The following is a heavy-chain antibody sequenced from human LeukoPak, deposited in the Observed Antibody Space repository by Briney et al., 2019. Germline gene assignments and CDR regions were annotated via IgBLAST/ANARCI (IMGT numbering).Heavy chain of an antibody. CDR1: GFTFSSYW. V-gene: IGHV3-7*01. Sequence: HPGGSLRLSCAASGFTFSSYWMSWVRQAPGRGLEWVANIKQDGSEKYYVDSVKGRFIISRDNAKNSLYLQMNSLRAEDTAVYYCARDHRGIYSPFDYWGQGTLVTVSS. CDR3: ARDHRGIYSPFDY. D-gene: IGHD2-21*01. CDR2: IKQDGSEK. J-gene: IGHJ4*02.